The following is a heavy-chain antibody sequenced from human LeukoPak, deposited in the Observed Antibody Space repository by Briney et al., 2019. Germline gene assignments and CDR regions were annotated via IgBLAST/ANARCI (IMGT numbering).Heavy chain of an antibody. CDR3: AKDDLYYDFWSGYRTYYYYYYMDV. CDR2: IRYDGSNN. J-gene: IGHJ6*03. Sequence: PGGSLTLSCAASGLTFSSYGMHCFRQAPGKGLEWLAFIRYDGSNNYYADSVKGGVTISRDNSKNTLYLQMNSLRDEDTAVYYCAKDDLYYDFWSGYRTYYYYYYMDVWGKGTTVTVSS. D-gene: IGHD3-3*01. CDR1: GLTFSSYG. V-gene: IGHV3-30*02.